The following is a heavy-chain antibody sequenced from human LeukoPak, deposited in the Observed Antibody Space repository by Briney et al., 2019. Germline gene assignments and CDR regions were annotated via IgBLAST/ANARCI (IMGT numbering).Heavy chain of an antibody. CDR3: ARDYDILTGYYLFDY. V-gene: IGHV3-23*01. J-gene: IGHJ4*02. Sequence: GGSLRLPCAASGFTFSSYAMSWVRQAPGKGLEWVSAISGSGGSTYYADSVKGRFTISRDNSKNTLYLQMNSLRAEDTAVYYCARDYDILTGYYLFDYWGQGTLVTVSS. CDR2: ISGSGGST. D-gene: IGHD3-9*01. CDR1: GFTFSSYA.